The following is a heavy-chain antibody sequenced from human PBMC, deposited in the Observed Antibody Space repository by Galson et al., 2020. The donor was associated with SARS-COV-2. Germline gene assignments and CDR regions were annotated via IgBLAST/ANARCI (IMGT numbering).Heavy chain of an antibody. CDR1: GFTFSSFG. Sequence: GGSMRFSCAPSGFTFSSFGMHWVSQPPGKGLDWVPVISYVGSIKYYATSVKGRFTISRDNSKKTLYLQMNSLRAEDTAVYYCAKVGPHGWRLDYYGMDVCGQGTTVTVSS. CDR2: ISYVGSIK. V-gene: IGHV3-30*18. J-gene: IGHJ6*02. D-gene: IGHD2-21*01. CDR3: AKVGPHGWRLDYYGMDV.